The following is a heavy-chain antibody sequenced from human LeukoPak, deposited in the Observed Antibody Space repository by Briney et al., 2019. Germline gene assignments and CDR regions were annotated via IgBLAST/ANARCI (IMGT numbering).Heavy chain of an antibody. D-gene: IGHD2-15*01. CDR3: ARGGLRGWFDP. Sequence: PSETLSLTCTVSGGSISSYYWSWIRQPPGKGLEWIGYIYYSGSTNYNPPLKSRVTMSVDTSKKQFSLKLSSVTAADTAVYYCARGGLRGWFDPWGQGTLVTVSS. CDR1: GGSISSYY. CDR2: IYYSGST. V-gene: IGHV4-59*01. J-gene: IGHJ5*02.